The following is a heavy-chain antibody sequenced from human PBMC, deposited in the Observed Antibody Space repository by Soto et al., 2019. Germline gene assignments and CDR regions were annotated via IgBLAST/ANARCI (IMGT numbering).Heavy chain of an antibody. V-gene: IGHV1-69*12. D-gene: IGHD2-15*01. J-gene: IGHJ6*02. CDR1: GGTFSSYA. CDR2: IIPIFGTA. Sequence: QVQLVQSGAEVKKPGSSVKVSCKASGGTFSSYAISWVRQAPGQGLEWMGGIIPIFGTANYAQKFQGRFTITADESTSPAYMELTSLRSEETAVYYCARDGGYCSGGSCYWDGMDVWGQGTTVTVSS. CDR3: ARDGGYCSGGSCYWDGMDV.